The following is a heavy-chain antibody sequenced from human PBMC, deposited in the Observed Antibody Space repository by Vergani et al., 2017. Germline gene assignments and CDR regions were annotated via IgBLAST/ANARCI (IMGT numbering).Heavy chain of an antibody. V-gene: IGHV1-2*02. CDR1: GYTFTGYY. CDR3: ARGRDRSGIISLGY. CDR2: INPNSGGT. J-gene: IGHJ4*02. D-gene: IGHD3-10*01. Sequence: QVQLVQSGAEVKKPGASVKVSCKASGYTFTGYYMHWVRQAPGQGLEWIGWINPNSGGTKYAQKFQGRVTMTRDTSISTAYMELSRLRSDDTAVYYCARGRDRSGIISLGYWGQGTLVTVSS.